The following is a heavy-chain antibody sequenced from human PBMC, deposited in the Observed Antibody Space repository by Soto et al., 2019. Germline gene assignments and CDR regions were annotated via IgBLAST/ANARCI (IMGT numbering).Heavy chain of an antibody. Sequence: EVQLVESGGGLVKPGGSLRLSCTASGFSFSTSSMNWVRQAPGKGLEWVSSISSDSNYIYYADSMKGRFTISRDNAKNSLYLQLDSLRAEDTAVYYCASLGYCSGGSCRVYYYGMDVWGQGTTVSVSS. CDR3: ASLGYCSGGSCRVYYYGMDV. CDR2: ISSDSNYI. J-gene: IGHJ6*02. V-gene: IGHV3-21*02. D-gene: IGHD2-15*01. CDR1: GFSFSTSS.